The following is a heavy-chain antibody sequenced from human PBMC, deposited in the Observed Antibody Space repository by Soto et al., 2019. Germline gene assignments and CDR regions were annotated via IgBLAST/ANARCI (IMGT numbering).Heavy chain of an antibody. CDR2: IYYSGST. J-gene: IGHJ6*02. CDR1: GGSISSYY. V-gene: IGHV4-59*01. CDR3: ARGLGRYFGLDV. D-gene: IGHD3-9*01. Sequence: SETLSLTCTVSGGSISSYYWSWIRQPPGKGLEWIGYIYYSGSTNYNPSLKSRVTISVDTSKNQFSLKLSSVTAADTAVYYCARGLGRYFGLDVWGQGTTVTVSS.